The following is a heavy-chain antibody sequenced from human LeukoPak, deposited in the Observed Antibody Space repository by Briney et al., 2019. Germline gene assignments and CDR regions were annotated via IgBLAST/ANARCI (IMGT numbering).Heavy chain of an antibody. CDR2: IYYSGST. V-gene: IGHV4-61*05. CDR3: ARQSVGSGSYI. D-gene: IGHD3-10*01. Sequence: PSETLSLTCTVSGGSISSSSYYWGWIRQPPGKGLEWIGYIYYSGSTNYNPSLKSRVTISVDTSKNQFSLKLSSVTAADTAVYYCARQSVGSGSYIWGQGTLVTVSS. J-gene: IGHJ4*02. CDR1: GGSISSSSYY.